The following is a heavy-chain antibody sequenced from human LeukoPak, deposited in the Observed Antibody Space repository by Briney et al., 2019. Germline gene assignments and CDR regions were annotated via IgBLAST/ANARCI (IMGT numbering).Heavy chain of an antibody. CDR3: ARGGSYLSAFDI. CDR1: GFTVSSNY. CDR2: IYSGGST. D-gene: IGHD1-26*01. Sequence: GGSLRLSRAASGFTVSSNYMSWVRQAPGKGLEWVSIIYSGGSTFYADSVKGRFTISRDNSKNTLYLQMNSLRAEDTAVYYCARGGSYLSAFDIWGQGPMVTVSS. V-gene: IGHV3-53*01. J-gene: IGHJ3*02.